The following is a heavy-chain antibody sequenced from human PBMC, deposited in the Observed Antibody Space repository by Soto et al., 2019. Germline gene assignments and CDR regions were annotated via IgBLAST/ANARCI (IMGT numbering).Heavy chain of an antibody. Sequence: PSETLSLTCAVYGGSFSGYYWSWIRQPPGKGLEWIGEINHSGSTNYNPSLKSRVTISVDTSKNQFSLKLSSVTAADTAVYYCARGVGATNSIVDYWGQGTLVTVSS. V-gene: IGHV4-34*01. CDR1: GGSFSGYY. D-gene: IGHD1-26*01. CDR3: ARGVGATNSIVDY. J-gene: IGHJ4*02. CDR2: INHSGST.